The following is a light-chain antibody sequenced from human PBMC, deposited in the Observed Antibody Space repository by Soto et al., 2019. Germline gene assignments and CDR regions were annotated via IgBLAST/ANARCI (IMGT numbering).Light chain of an antibody. V-gene: IGKV3-20*01. CDR2: SAS. CDR1: QSVSRSV. Sequence: ENGLTQSPGTVSLSPGERGTLSCWASQSVSRSVLAWYQQKPDQAPRLLVYSASSRATGIPDRFSGSGSGTDFTLTISRLEPEDFAVYYCQHYGSSSPLPFGGGTKVEIK. J-gene: IGKJ4*01. CDR3: QHYGSSSPLP.